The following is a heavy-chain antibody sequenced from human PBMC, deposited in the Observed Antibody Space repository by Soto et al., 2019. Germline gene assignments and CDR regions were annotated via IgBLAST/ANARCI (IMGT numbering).Heavy chain of an antibody. J-gene: IGHJ6*02. CDR2: IYYSGST. CDR3: ARHWYSSGWHHYYYYGMDV. CDR1: GGSISSSSYY. V-gene: IGHV4-39*01. D-gene: IGHD6-19*01. Sequence: SGSLALTCTVSGGSISSSSYYWGWLRQPPGKGLEWIGSIYYSGSTYYNPSLKSRVTISVNTSKIQFSLKLSSVTAADTAVYYCARHWYSSGWHHYYYYGMDVWGQGTTVTVSS.